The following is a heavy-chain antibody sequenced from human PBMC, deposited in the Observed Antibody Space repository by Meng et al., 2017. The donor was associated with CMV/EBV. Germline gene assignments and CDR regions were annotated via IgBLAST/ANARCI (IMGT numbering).Heavy chain of an antibody. D-gene: IGHD2-2*01. Sequence: SVKVSCKASGGTFSSYAISWVRQAPGQGLEWMGGIIPIFGTANYAQKFQGRVTITTDESTSTAYMELSRLRSEDTAVYYCAWGGVVPAANYFDYWGQGTLVTVSS. CDR1: GGTFSSYA. CDR2: IIPIFGTA. J-gene: IGHJ4*02. CDR3: AWGGVVPAANYFDY. V-gene: IGHV1-69*05.